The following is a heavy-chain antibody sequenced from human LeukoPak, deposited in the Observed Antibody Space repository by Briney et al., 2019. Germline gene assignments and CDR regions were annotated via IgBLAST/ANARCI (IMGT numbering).Heavy chain of an antibody. CDR2: IDPDSGGT. Sequence: ASVKVSCKTSGYTFTGYYLHWVRQAPGQGLEWMGRIDPDSGGTHYAQKFQVRVTVTRDTSITTVYMELSGLTSDDTAVYYCARVPSPYTTSRFDYWGQGTLVTVSS. CDR1: GYTFTGYY. V-gene: IGHV1-2*02. J-gene: IGHJ4*02. D-gene: IGHD2-2*02. CDR3: ARVPSPYTTSRFDY.